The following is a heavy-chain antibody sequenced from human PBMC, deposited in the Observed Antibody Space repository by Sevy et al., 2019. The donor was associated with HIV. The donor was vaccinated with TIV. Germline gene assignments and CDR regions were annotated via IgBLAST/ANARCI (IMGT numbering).Heavy chain of an antibody. D-gene: IGHD3-16*01. J-gene: IGHJ4*02. Sequence: GGSLRLSCVASGLTFTTTGMSWVRQAPGKGLEWVAGVTSDGATYYADSVRDRFTVSRDNSKNTLYLQLNSLRADDTAVFYCAGGDTTMITDLDYWDQGTLVTVSS. CDR2: VTSDGAT. CDR1: GLTFTTTG. CDR3: AGGDTTMITDLDY. V-gene: IGHV3-23*01.